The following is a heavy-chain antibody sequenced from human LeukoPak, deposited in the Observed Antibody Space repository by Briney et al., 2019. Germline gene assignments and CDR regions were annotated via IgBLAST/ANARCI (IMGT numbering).Heavy chain of an antibody. CDR3: ARGSSNDFWSGYYRYYYGMDV. Sequence: PSETLSLTCAVYGESFSGSYWSWIRQPPGKGLEWIGEINHSGSTNYNPSLKSRVTISVDTSKNQFSLKLSSVTAADTAVYYCARGSSNDFWSGYYRYYYGMDVWGQGTTVTVSS. CDR1: GESFSGSY. V-gene: IGHV4-34*01. CDR2: INHSGST. D-gene: IGHD3-3*01. J-gene: IGHJ6*02.